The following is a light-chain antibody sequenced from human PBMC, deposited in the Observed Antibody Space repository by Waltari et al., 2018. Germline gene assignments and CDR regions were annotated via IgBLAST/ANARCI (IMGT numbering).Light chain of an antibody. J-gene: IGKJ1*01. CDR1: QSINNW. V-gene: IGKV1-5*01. CDR2: DAS. Sequence: DIQMTQSPSTLSASVGDRVTITCRASQSINNWLAWFQQKPGKAPKLLIYDASRLESGVPSRFSGSGSGTEFTLTISSLQPDDFATYYCQQYNSFWTFGQGTKVEIK. CDR3: QQYNSFWT.